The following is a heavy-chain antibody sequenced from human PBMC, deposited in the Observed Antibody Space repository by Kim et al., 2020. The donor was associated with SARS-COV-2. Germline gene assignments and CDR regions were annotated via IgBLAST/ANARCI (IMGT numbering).Heavy chain of an antibody. CDR2: IVVGSGNT. D-gene: IGHD3-3*01. CDR3: AAGSTRGRFFMDV. J-gene: IGHJ6*03. Sequence: SVKVSCKASGFTFTSSAVQWVRQARGQRLEWIGWIVVGSGNTNYAQKFQERVTITRDMSTSTAYMELSSLRSEDTAVYYCAAGSTRGRFFMDVWGKGTTVTVSS. V-gene: IGHV1-58*01. CDR1: GFTFTSSA.